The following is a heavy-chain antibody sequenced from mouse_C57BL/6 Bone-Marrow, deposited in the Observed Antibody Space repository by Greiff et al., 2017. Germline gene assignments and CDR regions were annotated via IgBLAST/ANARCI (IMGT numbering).Heavy chain of an antibody. D-gene: IGHD2-1*01. CDR3: TIGNYHYFDY. CDR1: GFNIKDDY. Sequence: VQLQQSGAELVRPGASVKLSCTASGFNIKDDYMHWVKQRPEQGLEWIGWIDPEDGDTEYAPKFQGKATITADTSSSTAYLQLSSLTSEDTAVYYCTIGNYHYFDYWGQGTTLTVSS. V-gene: IGHV14-4*01. J-gene: IGHJ2*01. CDR2: IDPEDGDT.